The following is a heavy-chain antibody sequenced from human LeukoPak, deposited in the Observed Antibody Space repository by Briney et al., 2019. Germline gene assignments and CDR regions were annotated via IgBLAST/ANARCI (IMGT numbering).Heavy chain of an antibody. J-gene: IGHJ4*02. D-gene: IGHD6-19*01. Sequence: GGSLRLSCSASVFTFSCYAMSWVRQAPGKGVEWVSAISGSGGSTYYADSVKGRFTISRDNTKNTLYLQMNSLRAEDTAVYYCAKDPVAGSPKYYFDYWGQGTLVTVSS. V-gene: IGHV3-23*01. CDR1: VFTFSCYA. CDR3: AKDPVAGSPKYYFDY. CDR2: ISGSGGST.